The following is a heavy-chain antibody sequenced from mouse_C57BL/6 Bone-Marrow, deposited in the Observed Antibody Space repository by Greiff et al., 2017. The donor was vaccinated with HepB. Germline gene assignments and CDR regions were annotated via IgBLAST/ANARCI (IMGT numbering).Heavy chain of an antibody. V-gene: IGHV14-4*01. D-gene: IGHD1-1*01. CDR1: GFNIKDDY. CDR2: IDPENGDT. Sequence: EVQLQQSGAELVRPGASAKLSCTASGFNIKDDYMHWGKQRPEQGLEWIGGIDPENGDTEYASKFQGKATITADTSSNTAYLQLSSLTSEDTAVYYCTTLDTTVVAHFDYWGQGTTLTVSS. J-gene: IGHJ2*01. CDR3: TTLDTTVVAHFDY.